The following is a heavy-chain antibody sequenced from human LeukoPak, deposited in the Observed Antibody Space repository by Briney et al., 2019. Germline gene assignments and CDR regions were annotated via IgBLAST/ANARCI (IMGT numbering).Heavy chain of an antibody. CDR1: GGSISSYY. CDR3: ARGGGSSGWYLDY. V-gene: IGHV4-59*12. CDR2: IYYSGST. Sequence: SETLSLTCTVSGGSISSYYWSWIRQPPGKGLEWIGYIYYSGSTNYNASLKSRVTISVDKSKNQFSLKLSSVTAADTAVYYCARGGGSSGWYLDYWGQGILVTVSS. J-gene: IGHJ4*02. D-gene: IGHD6-19*01.